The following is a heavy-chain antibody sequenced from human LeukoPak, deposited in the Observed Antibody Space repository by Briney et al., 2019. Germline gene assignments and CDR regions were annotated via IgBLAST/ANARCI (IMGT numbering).Heavy chain of an antibody. V-gene: IGHV4-59*08. D-gene: IGHD3-22*01. CDR2: IYYSGST. CDR1: GDYISSYY. Sequence: SETLSLTCGVSGDYISSYYWSWIRQPPGKGLEWIGYIYYSGSTNYNPSLKSRVSISVDTSENQISLKLSSVTAADTATYYCARYDSWYYFDNWGQGTLVTVSS. CDR3: ARYDSWYYFDN. J-gene: IGHJ4*02.